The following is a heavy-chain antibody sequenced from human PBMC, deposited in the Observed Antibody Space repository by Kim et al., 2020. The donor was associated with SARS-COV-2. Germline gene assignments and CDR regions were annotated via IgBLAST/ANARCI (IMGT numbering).Heavy chain of an antibody. J-gene: IGHJ4*02. CDR3: ARDLSFSLYTPGY. CDR1: GFTLSSYG. Sequence: GGSLRLSCVASGFTLSSYGIHWVRQAPGQGLEWLALIWFDGSKKYYADSVKGRFTISRDNSRNTVYLHMDSLRVEDTAAYYCARDLSFSLYTPGYWGQGTLVTAST. V-gene: IGHV3-33*01. CDR2: IWFDGSKK.